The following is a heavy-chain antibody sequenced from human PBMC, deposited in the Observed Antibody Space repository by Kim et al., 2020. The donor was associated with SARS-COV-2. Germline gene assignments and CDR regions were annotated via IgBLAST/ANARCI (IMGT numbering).Heavy chain of an antibody. V-gene: IGHV3-30*03. CDR1: GFTFSSYV. D-gene: IGHD6-19*01. J-gene: IGHJ4*02. CDR3: ARDPRIALAGRGGYYFDS. CDR2: ISYDGTNK. Sequence: GGSLRLSCAASGFTFSSYVMHWVRQAPGKGLEWVAVISYDGTNKYYADSVKGRFTISRDNSKNTLYLQMNSLRAEDTAVYYCARDPRIALAGRGGYYFDSWGQGTLVTVSS.